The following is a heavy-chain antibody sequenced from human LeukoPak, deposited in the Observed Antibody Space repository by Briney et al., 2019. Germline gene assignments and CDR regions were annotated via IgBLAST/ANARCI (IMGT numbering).Heavy chain of an antibody. V-gene: IGHV3-7*01. J-gene: IGHJ4*02. CDR1: GFTFSSYW. CDR3: ARLSLYYFDY. Sequence: GGSLRLSCAASGFTFSSYWMSWVRQAPGKGLEWVANIKKDGSEKEYVDSVKGRFTISRDNAENLLYLEMNSLRAEDTAVYYCARLSLYYFDYWGQGTLVTVSS. CDR2: IKKDGSEK.